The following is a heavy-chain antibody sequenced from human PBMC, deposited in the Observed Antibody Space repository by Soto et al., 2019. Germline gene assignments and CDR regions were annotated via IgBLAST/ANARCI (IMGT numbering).Heavy chain of an antibody. J-gene: IGHJ6*02. Sequence: PGGSLRLSCAASGFTVSSNYMSWVRQAPGKGLEWVANIKQDGSGKYYVDSVKGRFTISRDNSKSTLYLQMNSLRAEDTALYYCAKGRSYYYYYGVDVCXQGTTVTVSS. V-gene: IGHV3-7*03. CDR1: GFTVSSNY. CDR3: AKGRSYYYYYGVDV. CDR2: IKQDGSGK.